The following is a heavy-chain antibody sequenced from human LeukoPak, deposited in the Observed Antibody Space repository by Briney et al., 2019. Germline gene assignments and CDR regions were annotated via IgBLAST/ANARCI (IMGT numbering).Heavy chain of an antibody. D-gene: IGHD3-10*01. CDR3: ARASITRVAFDI. CDR1: GESFSGSY. CDR2: INHSGST. V-gene: IGHV4-34*01. Sequence: SETLSLTCAVYGESFSGSYWSWVRQPPGKGLEWIGEINHSGSTNYNPSLKSRVTISVDTSKNQFSLKLSSVTAADAAVYYYARASITRVAFDIWGQGTMVTVSS. J-gene: IGHJ3*02.